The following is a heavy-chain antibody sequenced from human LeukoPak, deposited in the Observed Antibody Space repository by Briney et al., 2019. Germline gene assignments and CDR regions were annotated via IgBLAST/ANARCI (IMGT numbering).Heavy chain of an antibody. J-gene: IGHJ4*02. D-gene: IGHD3-9*01. CDR2: IYYSGST. CDR1: GGSISSGGYY. CDR3: ARGGVLTGYLY. V-gene: IGHV4-31*03. Sequence: SETLSLTCTVSGGSISSGGYYWSWIRQHPGKCLEWIGYIYYSGSTYYNPSLKSRVTISVDTSKNQFSMKLSSVTAADTAVYYCARGGVLTGYLYWGQGTLVTVSS.